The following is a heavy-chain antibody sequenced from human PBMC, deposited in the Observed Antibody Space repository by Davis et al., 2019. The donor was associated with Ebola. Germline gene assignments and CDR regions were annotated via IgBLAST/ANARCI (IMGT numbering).Heavy chain of an antibody. J-gene: IGHJ6*02. D-gene: IGHD4-17*01. V-gene: IGHV4-30-2*01. Sequence: PSETLSLTCAVSGGSISSGGYSWSWIRQPPGKGLEWIGYIYHSGSTYYNPSLKSRVTISVDRSKNQFSLKLSSVTAADTAVYYCARGDNPIRHTVTMRRPRIYYGMDVWGQGTTVTVSS. CDR3: ARGDNPIRHTVTMRRPRIYYGMDV. CDR1: GGSISSGGYS. CDR2: IYHSGST.